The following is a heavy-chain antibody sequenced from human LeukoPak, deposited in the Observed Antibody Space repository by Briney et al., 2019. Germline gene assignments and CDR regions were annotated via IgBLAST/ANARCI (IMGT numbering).Heavy chain of an antibody. CDR1: GFTFSSYW. CDR2: IKQDGSEK. CDR3: ARDRADNNWNDLYYFDY. D-gene: IGHD1-1*01. Sequence: PGGSLRLSCAASGFTFSSYWMSWVRQAPGKGLEWVANIKQDGSEKYYVDSVKGRFTISRDNAKNSLYLQMNSLRAEDTAVYYCARDRADNNWNDLYYFDYWGQGTLVTVSS. V-gene: IGHV3-7*01. J-gene: IGHJ4*02.